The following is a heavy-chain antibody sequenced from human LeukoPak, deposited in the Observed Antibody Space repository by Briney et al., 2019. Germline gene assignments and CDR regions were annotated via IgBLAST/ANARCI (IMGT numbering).Heavy chain of an antibody. J-gene: IGHJ3*01. D-gene: IGHD6-19*01. CDR1: GGSVSSSTYY. V-gene: IGHV4-61*01. CDR2: VFYSGVT. Sequence: SETLSLTCTVSGGSVSSSTYYWNWIRQPPGKGLEWIGYVFYSGVTNYNPSLKSRVTISIDTSRNQFSLKLNSVTAADTAVYYCAKSRSGWYGEDGFDLWGQGTMVTVSS. CDR3: AKSRSGWYGEDGFDL.